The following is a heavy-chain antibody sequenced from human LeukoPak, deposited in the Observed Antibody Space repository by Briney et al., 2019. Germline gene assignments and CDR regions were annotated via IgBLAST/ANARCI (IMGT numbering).Heavy chain of an antibody. CDR1: GYTFTGYY. CDR3: AEGGTSGYSYEGAFDI. D-gene: IGHD5-18*01. J-gene: IGHJ3*02. V-gene: IGHV1-2*02. Sequence: GASVKVSCKASGYTFTGYYMHWVRQAPGQGLKWMGWINPNSGGTNYAQKFQGRVTMTRDASISTAYMELSRLRSDDTAVYYCAEGGTSGYSYEGAFDIWGQGTMVTVSS. CDR2: INPNSGGT.